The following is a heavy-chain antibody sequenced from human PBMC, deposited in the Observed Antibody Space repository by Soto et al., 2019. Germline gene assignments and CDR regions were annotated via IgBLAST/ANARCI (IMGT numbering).Heavy chain of an antibody. CDR2: INRSGST. CDR1: GGSFSGYY. V-gene: IGHV4-34*01. D-gene: IGHD3-10*01. CDR3: AREKGYYYGSGSYFGYYYYGMDV. J-gene: IGHJ6*02. Sequence: QVQLQQWGAGLLKPLETLSLTCAVYGGSFSGYYWSWMRQPPGKGLEWIGEINRSGSTNYNPSLKSRVTISVDTSKNQFSLKLSSVTAADTAVYYCAREKGYYYGSGSYFGYYYYGMDVWGQGTTVTVSS.